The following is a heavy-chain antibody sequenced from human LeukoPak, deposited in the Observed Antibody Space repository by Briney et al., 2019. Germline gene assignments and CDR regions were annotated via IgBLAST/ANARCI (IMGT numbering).Heavy chain of an antibody. J-gene: IGHJ5*02. V-gene: IGHV4-61*05. CDR1: GGSISSSSYY. CDR3: ARHITMIFNWFDP. D-gene: IGHD3-22*01. CDR2: IYYNGST. Sequence: SETLSLTCTVSGGSISSSSYYWSWIRQPPGKGLEWIGYIYYNGSTNYNPSLKSRVTISVDTSKNQFSLKLSSVTAADTAVYYCARHITMIFNWFDPWGQGTLVTVSS.